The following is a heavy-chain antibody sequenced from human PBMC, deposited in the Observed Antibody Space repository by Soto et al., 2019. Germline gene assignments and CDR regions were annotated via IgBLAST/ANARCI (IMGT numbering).Heavy chain of an antibody. CDR3: ANQGSGYSSSWYGY. V-gene: IGHV3-30*18. Sequence: QVQLVESGGGVVQPGRSLRLSCAASGFTFSSYGMHWVRQAPGKGLEWVAVISHDGSNKYYADSVKGRFTISRDNSKNTLYLQMNSLRAEDTAVYYCANQGSGYSSSWYGYWGQGTLVIVSS. CDR1: GFTFSSYG. J-gene: IGHJ4*02. CDR2: ISHDGSNK. D-gene: IGHD6-13*01.